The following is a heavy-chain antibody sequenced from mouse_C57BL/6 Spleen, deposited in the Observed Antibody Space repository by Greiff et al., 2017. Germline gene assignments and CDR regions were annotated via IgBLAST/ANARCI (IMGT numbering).Heavy chain of an antibody. CDR1: GYTFTSYW. CDR2: IYPGSGST. D-gene: IGHD1-1*01. Sequence: QVQLQQPGAELVKPGASVKLSCKASGYTFTSYWITWVKQRPGQGLEWIGDIYPGSGSTNYNEKFKSKATLTVDTSSSTAYMQLRSLTSEDSAVYYCARSYYGSSSWFAYWGQGTLVTVSA. J-gene: IGHJ3*01. V-gene: IGHV1-55*01. CDR3: ARSYYGSSSWFAY.